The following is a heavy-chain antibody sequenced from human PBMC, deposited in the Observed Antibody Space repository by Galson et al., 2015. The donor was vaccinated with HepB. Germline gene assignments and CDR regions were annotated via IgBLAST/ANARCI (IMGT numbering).Heavy chain of an antibody. CDR3: ARIVGATPYYYGMDV. CDR1: GFSLSTSGMC. Sequence: PALVKPTQTLTLTCTFSGFSLSTSGMCVSWIRQPPGKALEWLARIDWDDDKYYSTSLKTRLTISKDTSKNQVVLTMTNMDPVDTATYYCARIVGATPYYYGMDVWGQGTTVTVSS. V-gene: IGHV2-70*11. CDR2: IDWDDDK. J-gene: IGHJ6*02. D-gene: IGHD1-26*01.